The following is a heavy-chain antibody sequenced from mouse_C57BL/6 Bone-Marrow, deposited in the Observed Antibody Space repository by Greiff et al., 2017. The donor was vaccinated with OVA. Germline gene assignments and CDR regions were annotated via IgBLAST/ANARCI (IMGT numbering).Heavy chain of an antibody. J-gene: IGHJ3*01. V-gene: IGHV5-12*01. D-gene: IGHD1-1*01. CDR3: ARHHGATRAWFAY. CDR1: GFTFSDYY. CDR2: ISNGGGST. Sequence: EVKLVESGGGLVQPGGSLKLSCAASGFTFSDYYMYWVRQTPEKRLAWVAYISNGGGSTYYPDTVKGRFTISRDNAKNTLYLQMSRLKSEDTAMYYCARHHGATRAWFAYWGQGTLVTVSA.